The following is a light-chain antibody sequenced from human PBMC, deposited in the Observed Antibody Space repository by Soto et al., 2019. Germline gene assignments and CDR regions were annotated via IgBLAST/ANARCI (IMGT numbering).Light chain of an antibody. Sequence: QSVLTQPPSASATPGQRVTISCSGSDSNVGINFVYWYQQLPGTAPKLLIYTNDQRPSGVPDRFSGSKSGTSASLAISGLWSEDEADYYCSAWDDSLSGVVFGGGPKLTVL. CDR3: SAWDDSLSGVV. J-gene: IGLJ2*01. V-gene: IGLV1-47*02. CDR2: TND. CDR1: DSNVGINF.